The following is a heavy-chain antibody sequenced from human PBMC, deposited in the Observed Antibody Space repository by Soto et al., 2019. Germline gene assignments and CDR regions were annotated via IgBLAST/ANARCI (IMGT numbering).Heavy chain of an antibody. CDR3: AKGDCSGGSCSIPFDY. Sequence: GGSLRLSCAASGFTFSSYAMSWVRQAPGKGLEWVSAISGSGGSTYYADSVKGRFTISRDNSKNTLYLQMNSLRAEDTAVYYCAKGDCSGGSCSIPFDYWGQGTLVTVSS. D-gene: IGHD2-15*01. V-gene: IGHV3-23*01. J-gene: IGHJ4*02. CDR1: GFTFSSYA. CDR2: ISGSGGST.